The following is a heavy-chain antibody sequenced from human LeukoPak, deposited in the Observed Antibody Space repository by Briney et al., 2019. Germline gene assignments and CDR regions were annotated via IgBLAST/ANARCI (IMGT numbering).Heavy chain of an antibody. CDR2: INHSGST. J-gene: IGHJ4*02. Sequence: PSQTLSLTCTVYGGSFSGYYWSWIRQPSGKGLEWIGEINHSGSTNYNPSLKSRVTISVDTSKNQFSLKLSSVTAADTAVYYCASRDYYDSSGTYNLDYWGQGTLVTVSS. V-gene: IGHV4-34*01. CDR3: ASRDYYDSSGTYNLDY. D-gene: IGHD3-22*01. CDR1: GGSFSGYY.